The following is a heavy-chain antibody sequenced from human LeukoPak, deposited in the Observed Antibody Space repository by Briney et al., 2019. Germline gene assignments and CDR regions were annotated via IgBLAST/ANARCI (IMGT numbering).Heavy chain of an antibody. J-gene: IGHJ4*02. D-gene: IGHD1-26*01. CDR2: IYYSGST. CDR3: ARVSGSGSYSSDFDY. V-gene: IGHV4-59*01. Sequence: PSETLSLTCTVSGGSISSYYWSWIRQPPEKGLEWIGYIYYSGSTNYNPSLKSRVTISVDTSKNQFSLKLSSVTAADTAVYYCARVSGSGSYSSDFDYWGQGTLVTVSS. CDR1: GGSISSYY.